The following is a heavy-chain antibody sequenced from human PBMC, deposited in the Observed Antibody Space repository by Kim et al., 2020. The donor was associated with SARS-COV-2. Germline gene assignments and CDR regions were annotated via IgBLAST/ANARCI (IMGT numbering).Heavy chain of an antibody. J-gene: IGHJ6*02. Sequence: SVKVSCKASGGTFSSYAISWVRQAPGQGLEWMGRIIPILGIANYAQKFQGRVTITADKSTSTAYMELSSLRSEDTAVYYCARDSSDFWSGYYTGGSTDYYCGMDVWSQGTTVTVSS. V-gene: IGHV1-69*04. CDR1: GGTFSSYA. CDR2: IIPILGIA. CDR3: ARDSSDFWSGYYTGGSTDYYCGMDV. D-gene: IGHD3-3*01.